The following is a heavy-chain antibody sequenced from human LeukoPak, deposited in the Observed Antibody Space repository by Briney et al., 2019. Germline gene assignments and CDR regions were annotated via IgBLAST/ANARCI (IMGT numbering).Heavy chain of an antibody. V-gene: IGHV3-64D*09. CDR3: VKAQYDFWSGLDY. D-gene: IGHD3-3*01. CDR1: GFTFSRYP. Sequence: PGGSLRLSCSASGFTFSRYPMHWVRHAPGKGLEYVSAISGNGGSTYYADSVKGRFTISRDNSKNTLYLQMSSLRTEDTAIYYCVKAQYDFWSGLDYWGQGTLVTVSS. CDR2: ISGNGGST. J-gene: IGHJ4*02.